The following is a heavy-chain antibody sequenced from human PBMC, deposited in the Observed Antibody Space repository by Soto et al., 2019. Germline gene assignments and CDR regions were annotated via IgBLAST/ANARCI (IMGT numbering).Heavy chain of an antibody. D-gene: IGHD2-15*01. CDR1: GYTFTSYD. CDR2: MNPNSGNT. V-gene: IGHV1-8*01. Sequence: ASVKVSCKASGYTFTSYDINWVRQATGQGLEWMGWMNPNSGNTGYVQKFQGRVTMTRNTSISTAYMELSSLRSEDTAVYYCARTLYCSGERCYHPRRSLFAYWGHGTLVTVSS. CDR3: ARTLYCSGERCYHPRRSLFAY. J-gene: IGHJ4*01.